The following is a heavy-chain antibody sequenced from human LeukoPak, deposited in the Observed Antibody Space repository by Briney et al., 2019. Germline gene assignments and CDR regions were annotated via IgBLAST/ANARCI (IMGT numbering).Heavy chain of an antibody. D-gene: IGHD6-19*01. CDR1: GFTFSSYV. CDR3: AKEKYSTGWHPEGH. V-gene: IGHV3-23*01. J-gene: IGHJ4*02. Sequence: GGSLRLSCAASGFTFSSYVVSWVRQAPGKGLEWVSGISASGGDTYYADSVKGRFSISRDNSRNTPYLQMDSLRAEDTALYYCAKEKYSTGWHPEGHWGQGTLVTVSS. CDR2: ISASGGDT.